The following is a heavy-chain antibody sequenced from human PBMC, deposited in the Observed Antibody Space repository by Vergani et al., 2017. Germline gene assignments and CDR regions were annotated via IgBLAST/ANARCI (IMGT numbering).Heavy chain of an antibody. D-gene: IGHD5-12*01. CDR1: GGSISSDDYY. Sequence: QVQLQESGPGLVKPSQTLSLTCTVSGGSISSDDYYWSWIRQPPGKGLEWIGFIYYSGITYYNPSLKSRVTISIDTSKNQFSLQLSSVTAADTAVYYCARAWLRFNYYYYGLDVWGQGTTVTVSS. CDR2: IYYSGIT. CDR3: ARAWLRFNYYYYGLDV. V-gene: IGHV4-30-4*08. J-gene: IGHJ6*02.